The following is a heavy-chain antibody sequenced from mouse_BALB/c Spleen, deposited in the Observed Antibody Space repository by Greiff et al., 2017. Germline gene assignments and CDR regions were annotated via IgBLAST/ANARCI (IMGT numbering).Heavy chain of an antibody. J-gene: IGHJ4*01. Sequence: DVQLVESGGGLVQPGGSRKLSCAASGFTFSSFGMHWVRQAPEKGLEWVAYISSGSSTIYYADTVKGRFTISRDNPKNTLFLQMTSLRSEDTAMYYCARDGKIAMDYWGQGTSVTVSS. CDR3: ARDGKIAMDY. D-gene: IGHD2-1*01. V-gene: IGHV5-17*02. CDR2: ISSGSSTI. CDR1: GFTFSSFG.